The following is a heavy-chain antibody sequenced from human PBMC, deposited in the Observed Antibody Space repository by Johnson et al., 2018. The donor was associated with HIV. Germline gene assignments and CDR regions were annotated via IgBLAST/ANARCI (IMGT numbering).Heavy chain of an antibody. J-gene: IGHJ3*02. Sequence: VQLVESGGGLVQPGRSLRLSCAASGFTFDDYAMHWVRQAPGKGLEWVSGISWNSGSICYADSVKGRFTISRDNAKNSRSLQMNSLRAEDTALYYCAKVFAVELPAFDIWGQGTMVTVSS. D-gene: IGHD1-26*01. CDR1: GFTFDDYA. CDR3: AKVFAVELPAFDI. CDR2: ISWNSGSI. V-gene: IGHV3-9*01.